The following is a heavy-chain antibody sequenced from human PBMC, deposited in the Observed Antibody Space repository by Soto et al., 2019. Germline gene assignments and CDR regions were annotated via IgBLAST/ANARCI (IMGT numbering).Heavy chain of an antibody. CDR3: ARIPSGWLYDY. CDR2: ISAYNGNT. D-gene: IGHD6-19*01. J-gene: IGHJ4*02. Sequence: ASVKVSCKASGGTFSSYTISWVRQAPGQGLEWMGWISAYNGNTNYAQKLQGRVTMTTDTSTSTAYMELRSLRSDDTAVYYCARIPSGWLYDYWGQGTLVTVSS. V-gene: IGHV1-18*01. CDR1: GGTFSSYT.